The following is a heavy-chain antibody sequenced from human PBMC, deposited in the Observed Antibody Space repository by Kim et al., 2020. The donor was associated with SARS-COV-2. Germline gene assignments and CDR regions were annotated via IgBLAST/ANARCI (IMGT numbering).Heavy chain of an antibody. CDR2: ISYDGRKT. V-gene: IGHV3-30*01. J-gene: IGHJ4*02. D-gene: IGHD3-22*01. Sequence: GGSLRLSCAASGFRFDRYALHWVRQAPGKGLDWLTFISYDGRKTFYSDSVKGRFTASRDNSKNTLFLDMTKLKIEDTALYFCARDDIATMTYTSLDYWGQGVLVTVSS. CDR1: GFRFDRYA. CDR3: ARDDIATMTYTSLDY.